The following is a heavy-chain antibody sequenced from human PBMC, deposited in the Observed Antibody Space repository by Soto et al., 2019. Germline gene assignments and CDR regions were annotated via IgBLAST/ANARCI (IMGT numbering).Heavy chain of an antibody. J-gene: IGHJ6*02. V-gene: IGHV4-59*01. D-gene: IGHD2-21*02. Sequence: TSETLSLTCTVSGGSISGYYWSWIRQPPGKGLEWIGYMYNTGSTVYNPSFKSRVTISVDTSKNQFSLKLNSVTAADTAVYYCARDLWGYCGTDCYPLDVCGQGTTVT. CDR1: GGSISGYY. CDR3: ARDLWGYCGTDCYPLDV. CDR2: MYNTGST.